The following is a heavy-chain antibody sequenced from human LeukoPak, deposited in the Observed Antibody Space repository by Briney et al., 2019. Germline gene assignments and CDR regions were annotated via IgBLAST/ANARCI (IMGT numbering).Heavy chain of an antibody. D-gene: IGHD1-26*01. V-gene: IGHV3-7*01. CDR3: ATTPGDEGAVY. Sequence: GGSLRLSCAASGFTFSSYWMSWVRQAPGKGLEWVANIKQDGSEKYYVDSVKGRFTISRDNAKNSLYLQMNSLRAGDTAVYYCATTPGDEGAVYWGQGTLVTVSS. CDR2: IKQDGSEK. CDR1: GFTFSSYW. J-gene: IGHJ4*02.